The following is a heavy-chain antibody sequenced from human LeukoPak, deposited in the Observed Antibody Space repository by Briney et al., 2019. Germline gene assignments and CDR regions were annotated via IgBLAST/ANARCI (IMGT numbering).Heavy chain of an antibody. Sequence: SETLSLTCTVSGGSISSYYWSWIGQPPGKGLEWIAYISDIGSINYTPSLTRRVTISLDTSKNQFSLKLSSVTAADTAVYYCAGHHPRNTVDFWGQGTLVTVSS. CDR3: AGHHPRNTVDF. CDR2: ISDIGSI. D-gene: IGHD2-8*02. J-gene: IGHJ4*02. V-gene: IGHV4-59*08. CDR1: GGSISSYY.